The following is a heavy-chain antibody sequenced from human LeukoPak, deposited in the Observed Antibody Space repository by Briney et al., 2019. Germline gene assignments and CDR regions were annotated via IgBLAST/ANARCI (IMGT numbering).Heavy chain of an antibody. CDR1: GASISSTSYY. CDR2: IYYSGNT. CDR3: ARGSTSPRRGFDP. D-gene: IGHD2-2*01. J-gene: IGHJ5*02. V-gene: IGHV4-39*01. Sequence: PSETLSLTCTVSGASISSTSYYWGWIRQPPGKGLEWIGSIYYSGNTYYNPSLKSRVTVSVDTSKNQFSLRLTSVTAADTAVYYCARGSTSPRRGFDPWGQGTLVTVSS.